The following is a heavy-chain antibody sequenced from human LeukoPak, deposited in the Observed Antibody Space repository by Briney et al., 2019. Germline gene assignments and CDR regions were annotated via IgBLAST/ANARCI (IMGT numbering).Heavy chain of an antibody. D-gene: IGHD6-6*01. V-gene: IGHV4-59*11. CDR3: ARDGGTSSSSPPDWFDP. CDR2: ICYSGST. Sequence: SETLSLTCTVSGGSISSHYWSWIRQPPGKGLEWIGYICYSGSTNYNPSLKSRVTISVDTSKNQFSLKLSSVTAADTAVYYCARDGGTSSSSPPDWFDPWGQGTLVTVSS. J-gene: IGHJ5*02. CDR1: GGSISSHY.